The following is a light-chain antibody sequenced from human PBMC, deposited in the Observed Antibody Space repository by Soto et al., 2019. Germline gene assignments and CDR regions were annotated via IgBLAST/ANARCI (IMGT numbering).Light chain of an antibody. CDR3: AAWEDSTKSHV. CDR1: SSNIGAGRD. V-gene: IGLV1-36*01. CDR2: YDD. Sequence: QSVLTQPPSVSGAPGQRVIISCTGSSSNIGAGRDVHWYRQFPGKAPKLLIYYDDLLASGVSARFSGSKSGTSASLAISGLQAEDEADYYWAAWEDSTKSHVFGTGTKVTGL. J-gene: IGLJ1*01.